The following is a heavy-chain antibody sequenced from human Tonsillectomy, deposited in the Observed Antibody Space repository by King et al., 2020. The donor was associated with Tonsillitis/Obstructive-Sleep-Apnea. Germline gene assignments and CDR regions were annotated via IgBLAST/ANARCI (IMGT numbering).Heavy chain of an antibody. V-gene: IGHV1-18*01. J-gene: IGHJ1*01. Sequence: VQLVESGAEVKKPGASVKVSCKASGYTFTNYDITWVRQAPGQGLEWMGWSRPYDGDTNYAQKPQGRVTMTSDRSTTTAYMDLRSLRSDDTAVYYCARDYYDSSGYYHGYFQHWGQGTLVTVSS. D-gene: IGHD3-22*01. CDR1: GYTFTNYD. CDR2: SRPYDGDT. CDR3: ARDYYDSSGYYHGYFQH.